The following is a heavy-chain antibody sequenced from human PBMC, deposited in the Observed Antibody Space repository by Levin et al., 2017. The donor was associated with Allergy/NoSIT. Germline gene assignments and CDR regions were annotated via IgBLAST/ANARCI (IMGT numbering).Heavy chain of an antibody. J-gene: IGHJ4*02. CDR2: IYSGGST. CDR3: ARGYNNYFEN. Sequence: GESLKISCAASGFTVSSHYMNWVRQAPGKGLEWVSVIYSGGSTYYADSVKGRFTISRDNSKNTLYLQMNSLRAEDTAMYYCARGYNNYFENWGQGTLVTVSS. CDR1: GFTVSSHY. D-gene: IGHD3-10*01. V-gene: IGHV3-53*01.